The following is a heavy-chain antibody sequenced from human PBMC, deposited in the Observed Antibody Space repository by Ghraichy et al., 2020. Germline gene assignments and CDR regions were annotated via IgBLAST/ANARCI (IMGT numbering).Heavy chain of an antibody. J-gene: IGHJ4*02. CDR1: GFTFSNAW. D-gene: IGHD3-3*01. Sequence: GESLNISCAASGFTFSNAWISWVRQTPGKGLEWVGLIKSKTDGGTTDYAAPVKGRFTISRDGSKNTLYLQMNSLKTEDTAVYYCTTDFYDFWSGSDYWGQGTLVTVSS. CDR3: TTDFYDFWSGSDY. V-gene: IGHV3-15*01. CDR2: IKSKTDGGTT.